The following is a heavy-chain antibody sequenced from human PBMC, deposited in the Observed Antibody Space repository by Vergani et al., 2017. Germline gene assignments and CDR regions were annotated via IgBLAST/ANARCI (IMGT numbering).Heavy chain of an antibody. J-gene: IGHJ4*02. V-gene: IGHV3-15*01. CDR1: GLTFSNAW. CDR3: TTWFGEPLGDY. D-gene: IGHD3-10*01. CDR2: IKSKTDGGTT. Sequence: EVQLVESGGGLVKPGGSLRFSCAASGLTFSNAWMSWVRQAPGKGLEWVGRIKSKTDGGTTDYAAPVKGRFTISRDDSKNTLYLQMNSLKTEDTAVYYCTTWFGEPLGDYWGQGTLVTVSS.